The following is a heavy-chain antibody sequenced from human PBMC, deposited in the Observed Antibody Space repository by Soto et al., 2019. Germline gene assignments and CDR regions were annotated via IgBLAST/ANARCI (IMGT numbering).Heavy chain of an antibody. CDR3: AGGGVRGVITRTRDYYGMDV. V-gene: IGHV5-51*01. CDR1: GYRFTNYW. Sequence: RGESLKISCKGSGYRFTNYWIGWVRQMPGKGLEWMEIIYPGDSDTRYSPSFQGQVTISADKSINTAYLQWSSLKASDTAMYYCAGGGVRGVITRTRDYYGMDVWGQGTTVTASS. J-gene: IGHJ6*02. CDR2: IYPGDSDT. D-gene: IGHD3-10*01.